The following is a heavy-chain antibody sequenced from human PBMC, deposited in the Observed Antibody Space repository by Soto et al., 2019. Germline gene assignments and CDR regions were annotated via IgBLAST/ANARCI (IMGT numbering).Heavy chain of an antibody. D-gene: IGHD6-19*01. CDR1: GFTFSNAW. Sequence: EVQLVESGGGLVKPGGSLRLSCAASGFTFSNAWMSWVRQAPVKGLEWVGRIKSKTDGGTTDYAAPVKGRFTISRDESKNTLYLQMNSLKTEDTAVYYCTTDSKQWPGYYYYYGMDVWGQGTTVTVSS. CDR3: TTDSKQWPGYYYYYGMDV. CDR2: IKSKTDGGTT. V-gene: IGHV3-15*01. J-gene: IGHJ6*02.